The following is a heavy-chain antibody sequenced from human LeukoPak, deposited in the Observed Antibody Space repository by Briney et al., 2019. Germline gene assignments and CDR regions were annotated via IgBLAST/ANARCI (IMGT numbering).Heavy chain of an antibody. J-gene: IGHJ2*01. CDR1: GFTFSSYW. Sequence: PGGSLRLSCAASGFTFSSYWMSWVRQAPGKGLEWVANIKQDGSEKYYVDSVKGRFTISRNNAKNSLYLQMNSLRAEDTAVYYCARYPYDSSGYYWYFDLWGRGTLVTVSS. CDR2: IKQDGSEK. D-gene: IGHD3-22*01. CDR3: ARYPYDSSGYYWYFDL. V-gene: IGHV3-7*01.